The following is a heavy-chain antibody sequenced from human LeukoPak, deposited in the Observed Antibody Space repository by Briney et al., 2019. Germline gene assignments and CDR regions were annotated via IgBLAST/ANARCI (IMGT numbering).Heavy chain of an antibody. Sequence: GGSLRLSCVASGYNFSPYWMSWVRQTPGKGLEWVASISNGGYATYYTDSVRGRLTISRDDAKNSLFLHMNGLGADDTAVYYCTRENYVPDSWGQGNLVTVSS. CDR3: TRENYVPDS. J-gene: IGHJ4*02. D-gene: IGHD3-10*02. CDR2: ISNGGYAT. CDR1: GYNFSPYW. V-gene: IGHV3-7*03.